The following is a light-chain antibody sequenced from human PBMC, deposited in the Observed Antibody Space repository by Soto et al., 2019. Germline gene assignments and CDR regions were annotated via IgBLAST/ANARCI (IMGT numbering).Light chain of an antibody. CDR3: LQLNSFPPT. CDR2: AAS. CDR1: QGISSY. Sequence: DIQLTQSPSFLSASVGDRVTITCRASQGISSYLAWYQQKPGKAPKLLIYAASTLQSGVPSRFSGSGSGTEFTLTISSLQPEDFATYYCLQLNSFPPTFGPGTKVDIK. V-gene: IGKV1-9*01. J-gene: IGKJ3*01.